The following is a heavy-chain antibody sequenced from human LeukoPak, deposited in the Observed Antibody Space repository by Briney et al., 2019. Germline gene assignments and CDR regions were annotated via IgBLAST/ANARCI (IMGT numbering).Heavy chain of an antibody. Sequence: GGSLRLSCAASGFTVSSNYMSWVRQAPGTGLEWVSLIYSSGSTYYADSVKGRFTISRDNAKNSLYLQMNSLRAEDTAVYYCARVGYCSGGRCYGVDYWGQGTLVTVSS. CDR1: GFTVSSNY. D-gene: IGHD2-15*01. CDR2: IYSSGST. J-gene: IGHJ4*02. CDR3: ARVGYCSGGRCYGVDY. V-gene: IGHV3-53*01.